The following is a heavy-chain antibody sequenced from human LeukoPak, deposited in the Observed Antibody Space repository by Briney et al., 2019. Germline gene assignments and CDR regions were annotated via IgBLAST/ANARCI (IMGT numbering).Heavy chain of an antibody. Sequence: SETLSLTCTVSGGSISSCGYYWSWIRQHPGKGLEWIGYIYYSGSTYYNPSLKSRVTISVDTSKNQFSLKLSSVTAADTAVYYCARVRVAARPDDAFHIWGQGTMVTVSS. V-gene: IGHV4-31*03. D-gene: IGHD6-6*01. CDR3: ARVRVAARPDDAFHI. CDR2: IYYSGST. J-gene: IGHJ3*02. CDR1: GGSISSCGYY.